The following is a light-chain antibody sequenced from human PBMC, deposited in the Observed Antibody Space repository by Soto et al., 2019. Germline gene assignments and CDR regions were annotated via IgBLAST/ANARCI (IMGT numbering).Light chain of an antibody. Sequence: IVMTQSPATLSLSPGERATLSCRASQSINDNLAWYQQKPGQAPRLLIYGTSIRSTGLPARVSGSGSETEFTLTIGSLQAEDFAVYYCQQYNESPLTFGGGTKVEIK. V-gene: IGKV3-15*01. J-gene: IGKJ4*01. CDR3: QQYNESPLT. CDR1: QSINDN. CDR2: GTS.